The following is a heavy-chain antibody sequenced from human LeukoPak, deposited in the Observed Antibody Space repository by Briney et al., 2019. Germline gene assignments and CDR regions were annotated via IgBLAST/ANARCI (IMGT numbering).Heavy chain of an antibody. CDR1: GFTFSSYA. CDR3: AKVIEEDYYYGSSGYYGD. CDR2: ISGSGGST. D-gene: IGHD3-22*01. V-gene: IGHV3-23*01. J-gene: IGHJ1*01. Sequence: GGSLRLSCAASGFTFSSYAMSWVRQAPGKGLEWVSAISGSGGSTYYADSVKGRFTISRDNSKNTLYLQMNSLRAEDTAVYYCAKVIEEDYYYGSSGYYGDWGQGTLVTVSS.